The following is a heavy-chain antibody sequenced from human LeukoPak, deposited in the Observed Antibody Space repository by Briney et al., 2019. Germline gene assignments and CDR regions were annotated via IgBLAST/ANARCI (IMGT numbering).Heavy chain of an antibody. CDR3: ARGAWATRLAS. D-gene: IGHD2-15*01. CDR1: GESLNSYY. V-gene: IGHV4-34*01. CDR2: IYESGTT. Sequence: SSETLSLTCAVYGESLNSYYWSWVRQPPGEGLEWIGEIYESGTTKYNPSLKSRVAISMVPPKQQFSLRLSSVTAADTAVYYCARGAWATRLASWGLGTPVIVSS. J-gene: IGHJ4*02.